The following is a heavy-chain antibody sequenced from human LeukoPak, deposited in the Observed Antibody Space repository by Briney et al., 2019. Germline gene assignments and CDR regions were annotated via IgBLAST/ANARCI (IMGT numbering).Heavy chain of an antibody. Sequence: GGSLRLSCAASEFIFSSYGMHWVRQAPGKGLEWVAVIWYDGSNKYYADSVKGRFTISRDNPKNTLYLQMNSLRAEDTAVYYCAREQYGSDDALDIWGQGTMVTVSS. CDR3: AREQYGSDDALDI. V-gene: IGHV3-33*01. D-gene: IGHD4-17*01. J-gene: IGHJ3*02. CDR2: IWYDGSNK. CDR1: EFIFSSYG.